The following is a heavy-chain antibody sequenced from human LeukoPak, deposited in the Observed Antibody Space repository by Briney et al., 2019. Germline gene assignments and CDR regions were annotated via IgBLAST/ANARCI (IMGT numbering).Heavy chain of an antibody. J-gene: IGHJ4*02. CDR2: IIPIFGTA. CDR1: GGTFSSYA. D-gene: IGHD2-15*01. Sequence: SVRVSCKASGGTFSSYAISWVRQAPGQGLEWMGGIIPIFGTANYAQKFQGRVTITADKSTSTAYMELSSLRSEDTAVYYCARYCSGGSCYSYFDYWGQGTLVTVSS. V-gene: IGHV1-69*06. CDR3: ARYCSGGSCYSYFDY.